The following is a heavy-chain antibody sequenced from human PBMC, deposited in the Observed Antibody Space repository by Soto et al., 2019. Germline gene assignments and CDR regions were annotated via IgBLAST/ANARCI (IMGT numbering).Heavy chain of an antibody. CDR3: ARGGGVYYFDY. J-gene: IGHJ4*02. CDR1: GGSISSYY. D-gene: IGHD2-8*02. Sequence: QVQLQESGPGLVKPSETLSLTCTVSGGSISSYYWSWIRQPPGKGLEWIGYIYYGGITDYNPSLKSRVTISVDTYKSQFSLKLSSVTAADTAVYYCARGGGVYYFDYWGQGTLVTVSS. V-gene: IGHV4-59*01. CDR2: IYYGGIT.